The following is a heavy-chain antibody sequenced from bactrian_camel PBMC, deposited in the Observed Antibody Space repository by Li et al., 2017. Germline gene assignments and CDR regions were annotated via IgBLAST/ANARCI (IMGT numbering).Heavy chain of an antibody. Sequence: HVQLVESGGDLVQPGGSLRLSCAASGDTSRNYAMGWLRQAPGKEREGVATIAGDGSLGYANSVRGRFSISKDNAKNTLYLQMNSLKPEDTATYYCAAVWRGGRSDFGTLTNCRAPAWMYWGQGTQVTVS. J-gene: IGHJ4*01. D-gene: IGHD4*01. V-gene: IGHV3S53*01. CDR3: AAVWRGGRSDFGTLTNCRAPAWMY. CDR1: GDTSRNYA. CDR2: IAGDGSL.